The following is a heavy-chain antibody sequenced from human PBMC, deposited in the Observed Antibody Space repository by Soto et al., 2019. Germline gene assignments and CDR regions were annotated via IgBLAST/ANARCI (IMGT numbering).Heavy chain of an antibody. CDR1: VVNCGHLS. D-gene: IGHD5-12*01. V-gene: IGHV3-21*01. CDR2: ISSGSSDT. CDR3: ASVAY. Sequence: GGPLRVWCEASVVNCGHLSMNWVREVQGKGLEWVASISSGSSDTWYADSVKGRFIISRDNAQNSLFLQMNTLRPEDTAMYYCASVAYWGPGTQVTVSS. J-gene: IGHJ4*02.